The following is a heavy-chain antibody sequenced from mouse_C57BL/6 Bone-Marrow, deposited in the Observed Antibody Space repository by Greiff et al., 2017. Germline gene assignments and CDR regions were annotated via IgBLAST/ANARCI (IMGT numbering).Heavy chain of an antibody. D-gene: IGHD6-2*01. CDR2: ISDGGSYT. V-gene: IGHV5-4*01. CDR1: GFTFSSYA. J-gene: IGHJ2*01. Sequence: EVQRVESGGGLVKPGGSLKLSCAASGFTFSSYAMSWVRQTPEKRLEWVATISDGGSYTYYPDNVKGRFTNSRDNAKNNLYLQMSHLKSEDAAMYYCASLFKKGYWGQGTTLTVSS. CDR3: ASLFKKGY.